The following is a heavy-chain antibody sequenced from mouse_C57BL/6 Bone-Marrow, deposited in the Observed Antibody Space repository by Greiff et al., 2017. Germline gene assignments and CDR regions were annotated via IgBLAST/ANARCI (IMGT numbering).Heavy chain of an antibody. J-gene: IGHJ2*01. CDR3: VGRDWDD. CDR2: ISSKSNNYAT. CDR1: GFSFTTYA. V-gene: IGHV10-1*01. D-gene: IGHD3-3*01. Sequence: EVKLVESGGGLVQPKGSLKLSCAASGFSFTTYAMNWVRQAPGKGLEWVARISSKSNNYATYYADSVKDRFTISRDDSESMLYLQMNNLKTEDTAMYYFVGRDWDDWGQGTTLTVSS.